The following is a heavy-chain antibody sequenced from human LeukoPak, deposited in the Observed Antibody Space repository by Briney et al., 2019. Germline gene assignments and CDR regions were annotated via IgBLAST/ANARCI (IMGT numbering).Heavy chain of an antibody. CDR3: ARSVVAAFNWFDP. J-gene: IGHJ5*02. CDR2: IYHSGST. Sequence: PSETLSLTCTVSGYSISSGYYWGWIRQPPGKGLEWIGSIYHSGSTYYNPSLKSRVTISVDTSKNQFSLKLSSVTAADTAVYYCARSVVAAFNWFDPWGQGTLVTVSS. D-gene: IGHD2-15*01. CDR1: GYSISSGYY. V-gene: IGHV4-38-2*02.